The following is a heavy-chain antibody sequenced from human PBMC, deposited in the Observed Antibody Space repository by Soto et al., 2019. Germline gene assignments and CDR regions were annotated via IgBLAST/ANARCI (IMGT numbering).Heavy chain of an antibody. CDR3: SRAHDSSVYYLYGMDV. CDR1: GYTFTGYY. D-gene: IGHD3-22*01. J-gene: IGHJ6*02. CDR2: INPNSGGT. V-gene: IGHV1-2*02. Sequence: ASVKVSGKASGYTFTGYYMHWVRQAPGQGHEWMGWINPNSGGTNYAQKFQGRVTMTTDTSISTAYMELSRLRSDDTAVYYCSRAHDSSVYYLYGMDVWGQGTTVTVSS.